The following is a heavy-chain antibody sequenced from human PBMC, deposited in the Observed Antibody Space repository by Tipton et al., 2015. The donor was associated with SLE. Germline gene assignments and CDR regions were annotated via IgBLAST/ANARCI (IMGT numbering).Heavy chain of an antibody. CDR2: IRYDGSNK. Sequence: QLVQSGAEVKKPGASVKVSCKASGYTFTSYGISWVRQAPGKGLEWVAFIRYDGSNKYYADSVKGRFTISRDNSKNTLYLQMNSLRAEDTAVYYCAKDLSSGWYYDYWGQGTLVTVSS. CDR3: AKDLSSGWYYDY. D-gene: IGHD6-19*01. V-gene: IGHV3-30*02. CDR1: GYTFTSYG. J-gene: IGHJ4*02.